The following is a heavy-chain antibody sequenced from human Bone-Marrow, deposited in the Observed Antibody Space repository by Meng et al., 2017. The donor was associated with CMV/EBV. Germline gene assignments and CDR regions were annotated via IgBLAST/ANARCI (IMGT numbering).Heavy chain of an antibody. CDR1: GGSISSSSYY. J-gene: IGHJ6*02. CDR2: VCYSGRT. V-gene: IGHV4-39*07. CDR3: ARDNAIFGVVIPLHYYYGMDV. D-gene: IGHD3-3*01. Sequence: SETLSLTCTVSGGSISSSSYYWGWIRQPPGKGLEWIGSVCYSGRTYYNPSLKSRVTVSVDTSKNRFSLKLSSVTAADTAVYYCARDNAIFGVVIPLHYYYGMDVWGQGTTVTVSS.